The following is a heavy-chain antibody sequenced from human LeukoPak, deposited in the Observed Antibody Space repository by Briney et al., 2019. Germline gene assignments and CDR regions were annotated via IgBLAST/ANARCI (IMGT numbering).Heavy chain of an antibody. Sequence: PGGSLRLSCVASGFTFSYYSMNWVRQAPGKGLEWVSYINNISGEIWYADSVKGRFTISRDDAKNSLYLQMNSLRDEDTAVYYCAREHGYAFDYWGQGTLVTVSS. CDR3: AREHGYAFDY. CDR2: INNISGEI. J-gene: IGHJ4*02. D-gene: IGHD5-12*01. CDR1: GFTFSYYS. V-gene: IGHV3-48*02.